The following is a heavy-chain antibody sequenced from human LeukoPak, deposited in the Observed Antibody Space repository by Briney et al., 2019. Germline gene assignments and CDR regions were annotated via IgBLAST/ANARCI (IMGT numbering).Heavy chain of an antibody. CDR1: GFSFSDEY. CDR3: AKGLDGSGSYSPLDY. Sequence: GGSLRLSCAASGFSFSDEYMSWIRQAPGQGLEWISYISASGSYTYYADFVKGRFTISRDNSNNTLYLPMNSLRAEDTAVYYCAKGLDGSGSYSPLDYWGQGTLVTVSS. J-gene: IGHJ4*02. D-gene: IGHD3-10*01. CDR2: ISASGSYT. V-gene: IGHV3-11*05.